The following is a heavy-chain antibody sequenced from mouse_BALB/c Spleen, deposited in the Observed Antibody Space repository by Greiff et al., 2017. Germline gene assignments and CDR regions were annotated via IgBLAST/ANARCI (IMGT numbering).Heavy chain of an antibody. V-gene: IGHV6-6*02. D-gene: IGHD2-3*01. J-gene: IGHJ1*01. CDR3: TRNGYYPYWYFDV. Sequence: DVKLVESGGGLVQPGGSMKLSCVASGFTFSNYWMNWVRQSPEKGLEWVAEIRLKSNNYATHYAESVKGRFTISRDDSKSSVYLQMNNLRAEDTGIYYCTRNGYYPYWYFDVWGAGTTVTVSS. CDR1: GFTFSNYW. CDR2: IRLKSNNYAT.